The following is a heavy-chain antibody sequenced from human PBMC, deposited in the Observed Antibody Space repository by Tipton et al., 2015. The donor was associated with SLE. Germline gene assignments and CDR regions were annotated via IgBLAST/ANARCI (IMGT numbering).Heavy chain of an antibody. D-gene: IGHD6-13*01. J-gene: IGHJ6*03. V-gene: IGHV3-11*01. CDR2: ISSSGSTI. Sequence: SLRLSCAASGFTFSDYYMSWIRQAPGKGLEWVSYISSSGSTIYYADSVKGRFTISRDNAKNSLYLQMNSLRAEDTAVYYCARAGIPPYYYYYTDVWGKGTTVTVSS. CDR1: GFTFSDYY. CDR3: ARAGIPPYYYYYTDV.